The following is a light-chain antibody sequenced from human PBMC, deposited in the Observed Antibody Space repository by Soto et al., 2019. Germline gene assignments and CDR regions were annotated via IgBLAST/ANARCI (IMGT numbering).Light chain of an antibody. Sequence: QSALTQPASVSGSPGQSITFSCTGTSSDIGGYNYVSWYQQHPGKAPKLMIYEVSNRPSGVSDRFSGSKSGNTASLTISGLQAEDEADYYCTSYPSSTTNYVFGTGTKVTVL. J-gene: IGLJ1*01. V-gene: IGLV2-14*01. CDR2: EVS. CDR1: SSDIGGYNY. CDR3: TSYPSSTTNYV.